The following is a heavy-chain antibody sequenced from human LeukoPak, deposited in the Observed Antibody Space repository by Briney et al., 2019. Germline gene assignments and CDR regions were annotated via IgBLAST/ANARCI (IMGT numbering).Heavy chain of an antibody. CDR3: ARGQGGDYVWGSYRYYYFDY. J-gene: IGHJ4*02. V-gene: IGHV4-34*01. Sequence: RPSETLSLTCAVYGGSFSGYYWSWIRQPPGKGLEWIGEINHSGSTNYNPSLKSRVTPSVDTSKNQFSLKLSSVTAADTAVYYCARGQGGDYVWGSYRYYYFDYWGQGTLVTVSS. CDR1: GGSFSGYY. CDR2: INHSGST. D-gene: IGHD3-16*02.